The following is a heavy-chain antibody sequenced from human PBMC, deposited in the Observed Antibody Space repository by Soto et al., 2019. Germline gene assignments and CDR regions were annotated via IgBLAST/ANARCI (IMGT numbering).Heavy chain of an antibody. CDR3: ARVKIVVVPAAISAGNYYYYYGMDV. J-gene: IGHJ6*02. CDR2: IIPIFGTA. V-gene: IGHV1-69*13. CDR1: GGTFSSYA. Sequence: SVKVSCKASGGTFSSYAISWVRQAPGQGLEWMGGIIPIFGTANYAQEFQGRVTITADESTSTAYMELSSLRSEDTAVYYCARVKIVVVPAAISAGNYYYYYGMDVWGQGTTVTVSS. D-gene: IGHD2-2*01.